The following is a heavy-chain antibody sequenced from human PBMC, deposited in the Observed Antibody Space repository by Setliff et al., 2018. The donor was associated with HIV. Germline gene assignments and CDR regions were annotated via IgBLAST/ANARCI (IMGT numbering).Heavy chain of an antibody. CDR1: GGSISSDY. CDR3: AKGAGFYGDYTFDY. Sequence: SETLSLTCTVSGGSISSDYWSWIRQPPGKGLEWIGYIYYSGSTNYNPSLKSRVSISMDASKNKFSLKVTSVTSADTAVYYCAKGAGFYGDYTFDYWGQGRQVTVSS. CDR2: IYYSGST. J-gene: IGHJ4*02. V-gene: IGHV4-59*03. D-gene: IGHD4-17*01.